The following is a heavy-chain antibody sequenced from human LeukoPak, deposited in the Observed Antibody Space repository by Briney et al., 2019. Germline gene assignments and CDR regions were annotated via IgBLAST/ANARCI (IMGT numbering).Heavy chain of an antibody. CDR2: TSGSGDKT. Sequence: PGGSLRLSCTGSGFTFSGYGMTWIRQAPGKGLEWVSGTSGSGDKTYYADSVKGRFTISRDNSKNTLYLQMNSLRADDTALYYCGKDPNGDFVGGFDIWGQGTMVTVSS. D-gene: IGHD4-17*01. CDR3: GKDPNGDFVGGFDI. V-gene: IGHV3-23*01. J-gene: IGHJ3*02. CDR1: GFTFSGYG.